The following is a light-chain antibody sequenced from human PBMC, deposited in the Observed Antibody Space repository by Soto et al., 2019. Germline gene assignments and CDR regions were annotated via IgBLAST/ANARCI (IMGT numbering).Light chain of an antibody. CDR1: QSISSY. CDR3: QQSYSTPRIT. Sequence: IQMTQSPSSLSASVGDRFTITCRASQSISSYLNWYQQKPGKAPKLLIYAASSLQSGVPSRFSGSGSGTDFTLTISSLQPEDFATYYCQQSYSTPRITFGQGTRLENK. CDR2: AAS. J-gene: IGKJ5*01. V-gene: IGKV1-39*01.